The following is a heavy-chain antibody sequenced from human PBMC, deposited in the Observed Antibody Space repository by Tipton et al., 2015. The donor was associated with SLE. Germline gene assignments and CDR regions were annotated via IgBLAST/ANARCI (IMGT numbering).Heavy chain of an antibody. J-gene: IGHJ4*02. D-gene: IGHD2-15*01. Sequence: TLSLTCTVSGGSISSGSYSWSWIRQPAGKGLEWIGRIYTSGSTNYNPSLKSRVTISVDTSKNQFSLKLSSATAADTAVYYCAREGWFFDYWGQGTLVTVSS. CDR3: AREGWFFDY. CDR2: IYTSGST. V-gene: IGHV4-61*02. CDR1: GGSISSGSYS.